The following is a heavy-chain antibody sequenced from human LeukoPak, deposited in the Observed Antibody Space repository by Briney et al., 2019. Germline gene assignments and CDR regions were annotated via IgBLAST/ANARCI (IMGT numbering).Heavy chain of an antibody. D-gene: IGHD3-10*01. CDR1: GGSISSSSYY. Sequence: SETLSLTCTVSGGSISSSSYYWGWIRQPPGKGLEWIGEIYHSGSTNYNPSLKSRVTISVDKSKNQFSLKLSSVTAADTAVYYCAREGYYGPGSYYDQMKNDAFDIWGQGTMVTVSS. J-gene: IGHJ3*02. CDR3: AREGYYGPGSYYDQMKNDAFDI. CDR2: IYHSGST. V-gene: IGHV4-39*07.